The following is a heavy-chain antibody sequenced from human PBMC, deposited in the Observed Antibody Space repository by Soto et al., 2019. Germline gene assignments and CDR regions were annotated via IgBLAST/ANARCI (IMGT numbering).Heavy chain of an antibody. V-gene: IGHV3-11*06. J-gene: IGHJ1*01. Sequence: GGSLRLSCVASGFDFRDYYMSWIRQAPGKGLEWVSHISYGSSFTAYATSVKGRFTVSRDNARNSLYLQMNSLRGDDTAVYYCARPSEAAAGNFQFWGQGTLVTVSS. CDR3: ARPSEAAAGNFQF. D-gene: IGHD6-13*01. CDR2: ISYGSSFT. CDR1: GFDFRDYY.